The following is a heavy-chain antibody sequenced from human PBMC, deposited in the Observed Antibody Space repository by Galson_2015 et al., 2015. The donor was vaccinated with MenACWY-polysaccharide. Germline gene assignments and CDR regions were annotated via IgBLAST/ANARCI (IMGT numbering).Heavy chain of an antibody. D-gene: IGHD6-13*01. V-gene: IGHV3-23*01. Sequence: LRLSCAASGFSFSAHGMSWVRQAPGRGLEWVSGSGSGGGLYYADSVKGRFTVSRDNSKNTLYLQMNNLRAEDTAVYYCAKVGPRSSWTMGLDYWGQGTLVTVSS. CDR1: GFSFSAHG. CDR3: AKVGPRSSWTMGLDY. J-gene: IGHJ4*02. CDR2: SGSGGGL.